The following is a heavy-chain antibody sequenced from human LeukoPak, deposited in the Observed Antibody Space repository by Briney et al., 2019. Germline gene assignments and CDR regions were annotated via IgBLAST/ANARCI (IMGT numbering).Heavy chain of an antibody. CDR2: IKSKTDGGTT. V-gene: IGHV3-15*01. CDR3: TTSSSWPGAFDI. J-gene: IGHJ3*02. Sequence: GGSLRLSCAASGFTFSNAWMSWVRQAPGKGLEWVGRIKSKTDGGTTDYAASVKGRFTISRDDSKNTLYLQMNSLKTEDTAVYYCTTSSSWPGAFDIWGQGTMVTVSS. CDR1: GFTFSNAW. D-gene: IGHD6-13*01.